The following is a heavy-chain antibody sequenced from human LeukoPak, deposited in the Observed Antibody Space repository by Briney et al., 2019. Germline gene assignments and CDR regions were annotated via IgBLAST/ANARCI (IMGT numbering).Heavy chain of an antibody. CDR3: AREGYSSGRFGGSFDY. D-gene: IGHD6-25*01. J-gene: IGHJ4*02. V-gene: IGHV3-30*02. CDR2: IRYDGSNK. Sequence: GGSLRLSCAASGFTFSSYGMHWVRQAPGKGLEWVAFIRYDGSNKYYADSVKGRFTISRDNSKNTLYLQMNSLRAEDTAVYYCAREGYSSGRFGGSFDYWGQGTLVTVSS. CDR1: GFTFSSYG.